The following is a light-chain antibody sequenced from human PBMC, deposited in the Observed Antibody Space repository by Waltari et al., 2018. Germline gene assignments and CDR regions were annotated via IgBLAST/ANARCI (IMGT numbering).Light chain of an antibody. J-gene: IGLJ3*02. Sequence: QLVLTQSPSASAPLGASVKLTCTLSSGHTSKAIAWLQQQPEKGPLYLMKVNSDGSHIKGDEIPIRFSGSRSGAERYLTISSLQSEDEADYYCQTGGHGTWVFGGGTKLTVL. CDR1: SGHTSKA. CDR2: VNSDGSH. V-gene: IGLV4-69*01. CDR3: QTGGHGTWV.